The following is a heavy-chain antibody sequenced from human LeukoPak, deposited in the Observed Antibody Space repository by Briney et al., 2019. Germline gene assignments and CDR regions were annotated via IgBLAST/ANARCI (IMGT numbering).Heavy chain of an antibody. CDR1: GFTFSSYS. Sequence: GGSLRLSCAASGFTFSSYSMNWVRQAPGKGPEWVSSISSSSSYIYYADSVKGRFTISRDNAKNSLYLQMNSLRAEDTAVYYCARYGAVASDFDYWGQGTLVTVSS. CDR2: ISSSSSYI. D-gene: IGHD6-19*01. J-gene: IGHJ4*02. V-gene: IGHV3-21*01. CDR3: ARYGAVASDFDY.